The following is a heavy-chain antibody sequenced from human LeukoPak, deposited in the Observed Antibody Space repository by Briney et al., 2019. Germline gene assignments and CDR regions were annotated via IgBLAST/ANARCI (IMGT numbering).Heavy chain of an antibody. V-gene: IGHV3-48*01. D-gene: IGHD3-3*01. Sequence: GGSLRLSCATSGFTFSSHSMNWVRQTPGKGLEWVSYISSGSSARYYADSVKGRFTISRDDARNSLYLQMNSLRAEDTAVYYCARMSGSRLPGYWGQGALVTVSS. CDR3: ARMSGSRLPGY. CDR2: ISSGSSAR. J-gene: IGHJ4*02. CDR1: GFTFSSHS.